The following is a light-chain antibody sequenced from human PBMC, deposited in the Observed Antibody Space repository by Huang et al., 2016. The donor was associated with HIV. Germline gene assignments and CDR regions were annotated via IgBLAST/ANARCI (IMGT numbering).Light chain of an antibody. CDR3: QQSYSTPRST. CDR1: QSISSY. CDR2: AAS. J-gene: IGKJ3*01. V-gene: IGKV1-39*01. Sequence: DIQMTQSPSSLSASVGDRVTITCRASQSISSYLNWYQQKPGKAPKLLIYAASSLQSGVPSRFSGSGSGTDFTLTINSLQPEDFATYYCQQSYSTPRSTFGPGTKVDIK.